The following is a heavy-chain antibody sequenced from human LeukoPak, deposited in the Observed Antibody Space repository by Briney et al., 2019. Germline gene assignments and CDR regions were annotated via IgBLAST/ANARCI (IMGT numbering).Heavy chain of an antibody. J-gene: IGHJ4*02. Sequence: SETLSLTCTVSGGSISSYYWGWIRQPPGKGLEWIGYIYYSGSTNYNPSLKSRVTISVDTSKNQFSLKLSSVTAADTAVYYCARHVDIVATIEAYFDYWGQGTLVTVSS. V-gene: IGHV4-59*08. CDR1: GGSISSYY. D-gene: IGHD5-12*01. CDR2: IYYSGST. CDR3: ARHVDIVATIEAYFDY.